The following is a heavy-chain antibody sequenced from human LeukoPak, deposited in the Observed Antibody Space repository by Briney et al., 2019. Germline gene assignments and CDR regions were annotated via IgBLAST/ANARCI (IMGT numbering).Heavy chain of an antibody. V-gene: IGHV4-39*07. J-gene: IGHJ5*02. D-gene: IGHD1-26*01. CDR1: GGSISSSSYY. Sequence: SETLSLTCTVFGGSISSSSYYWGWIRQPPGKGLEWIGNIYYSGSTYYNPSLKSRVTISVDTSKNQFSLRLNSVTAAGTAVYYCARSRAFNSGAFDPWGQGSLVTVSS. CDR3: ARSRAFNSGAFDP. CDR2: IYYSGST.